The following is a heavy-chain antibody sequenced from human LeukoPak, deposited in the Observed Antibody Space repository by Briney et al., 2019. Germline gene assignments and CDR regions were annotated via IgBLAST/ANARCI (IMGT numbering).Heavy chain of an antibody. CDR2: ISSSSSYI. CDR3: AKDSGYDSSGYDAFDI. J-gene: IGHJ3*02. V-gene: IGHV3-21*04. CDR1: GFTFSSYS. Sequence: KTGGSLRLSCAASGFTFSSYSMNWVRQAPGKGLEWVSSISSSSSYIYYADSVKGRFTISRDNAKNSLYLQMNSLRAEDTALYYRAKDSGYDSSGYDAFDIWGQGTMVTVSS. D-gene: IGHD3-22*01.